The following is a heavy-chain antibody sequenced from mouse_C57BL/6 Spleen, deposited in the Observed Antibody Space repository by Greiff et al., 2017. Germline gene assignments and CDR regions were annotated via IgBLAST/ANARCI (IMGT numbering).Heavy chain of an antibody. D-gene: IGHD1-1*02. J-gene: IGHJ3*01. CDR3: ARHGPFAY. Sequence: VKLQESGPELVKPGASVKLSCKASGYTFTSYDINWVKQRPGQGLEWIGWIYPRDGSTKYNEKFKGKATLTVDTSSSTAYMELHSLTSEDSAVYFCARHGPFAYWGQGTLVTVSA. CDR2: IYPRDGST. V-gene: IGHV1-85*01. CDR1: GYTFTSYD.